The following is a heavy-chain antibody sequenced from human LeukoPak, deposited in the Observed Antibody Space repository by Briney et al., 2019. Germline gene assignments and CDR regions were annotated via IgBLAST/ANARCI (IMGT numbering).Heavy chain of an antibody. J-gene: IGHJ4*02. CDR1: GFTFSSYA. V-gene: IGHV3-23*01. CDR3: AREVTVSTTSQFDS. D-gene: IGHD5/OR15-5a*01. CDR2: ISGSGGGT. Sequence: GGSLRLSCAASGFTFSSYAMSWVRQAPGKGLEWVSAISGSGGGTYYADSVKGRFTISRDNSKNTLYLQMNSLRAEDTAVYYCAREVTVSTTSQFDSWGQGTLVTVST.